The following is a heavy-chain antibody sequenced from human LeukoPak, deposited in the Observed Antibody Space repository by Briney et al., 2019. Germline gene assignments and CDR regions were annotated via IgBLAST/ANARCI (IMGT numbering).Heavy chain of an antibody. CDR1: GFTFSSYS. J-gene: IGHJ6*03. Sequence: GGSLRLSCAASGFTFSSYSMNWVRQAPGKGLERVSSISSSSSYIYYADSVKGRFTISRDNAKNSLYLQMNSLRAEDTAVYYCARDHYYYDSSGYLGYYYYMDVWGKGTTVTVSS. D-gene: IGHD3-22*01. CDR3: ARDHYYYDSSGYLGYYYYMDV. V-gene: IGHV3-21*01. CDR2: ISSSSSYI.